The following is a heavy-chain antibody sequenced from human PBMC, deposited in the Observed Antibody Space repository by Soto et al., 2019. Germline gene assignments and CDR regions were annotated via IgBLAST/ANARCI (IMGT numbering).Heavy chain of an antibody. D-gene: IGHD6-19*01. CDR1: GFTFSSYG. CDR3: ARDGEGGCPDY. J-gene: IGHJ4*02. Sequence: QVQLVESGGGVVQPGRSLRLSCAASGFTFSSYGMHWVRQAPGKGLEWVAVIWYDGSNKYYADSVKGRFTISRDNSKNTLYLQMNSLRAEDTAVYYCARDGEGGCPDYWGQGTLVTVSS. CDR2: IWYDGSNK. V-gene: IGHV3-33*01.